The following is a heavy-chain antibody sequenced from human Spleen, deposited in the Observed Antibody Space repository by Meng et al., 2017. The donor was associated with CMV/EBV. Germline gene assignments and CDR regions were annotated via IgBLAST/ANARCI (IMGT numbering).Heavy chain of an antibody. CDR3: ARKEGDFWSGYYGFDP. CDR1: GGSVSSGNYY. CDR2: IYYSGTT. D-gene: IGHD3-3*01. Sequence: LRLSCTVSGGSVSSGNYYWSWIRQPPGKGLEWIGYIYYSGTTNYNPSLKSRVTMSVDTSKNQFSLKLISVTAADTAIYYCARKEGDFWSGYYGFDPWGQGILVTVSS. J-gene: IGHJ5*01. V-gene: IGHV4-61*01.